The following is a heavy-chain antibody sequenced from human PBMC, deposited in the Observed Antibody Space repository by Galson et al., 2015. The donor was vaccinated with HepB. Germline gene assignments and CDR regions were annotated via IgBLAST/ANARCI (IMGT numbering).Heavy chain of an antibody. CDR1: GGTFSSYA. D-gene: IGHD3-22*01. J-gene: IGHJ4*02. CDR3: ARGQDYYDSSGYPH. CDR2: IIPIFGTA. Sequence: SVKVSCKASGGTFSSYAISWVRQAPGQGLEWMGGIIPIFGTANYAQKFQGRVTITADEFTSTAYMELSSLRSEDTAVYYCARGQDYYDSSGYPHWGQGTLVTVSS. V-gene: IGHV1-69*13.